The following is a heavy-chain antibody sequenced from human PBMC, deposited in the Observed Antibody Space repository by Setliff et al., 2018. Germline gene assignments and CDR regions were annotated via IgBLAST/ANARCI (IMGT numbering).Heavy chain of an antibody. Sequence: PGGSLRLSCVASRFTFSNYGMHWVRQAPGKGLEWVALIWNDGSTKFYGDSVKGRFTISRDNSKNTLYLQMDTLRAEDTAVYYCARNWATAQHYYYGMDVWGKGTTVTVSS. J-gene: IGHJ6*04. V-gene: IGHV3-33*01. CDR1: RFTFSNYG. CDR2: IWNDGSTK. D-gene: IGHD2-21*02. CDR3: ARNWATAQHYYYGMDV.